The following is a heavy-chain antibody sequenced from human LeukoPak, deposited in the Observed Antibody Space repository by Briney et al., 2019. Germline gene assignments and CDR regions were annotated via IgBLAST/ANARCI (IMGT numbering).Heavy chain of an antibody. CDR2: INHSGST. Sequence: SETLSLTCAVYGGSFGGYYWSWIRQPPGKGLEWIGEINHSGSTNYNPSLKSRVTISVDTSKNQFSLKLSSVTAADTAVYYCARAVKGSSWFFDYWGQGTLVTVSS. D-gene: IGHD6-13*01. CDR3: ARAVKGSSWFFDY. J-gene: IGHJ4*02. CDR1: GGSFGGYY. V-gene: IGHV4-34*01.